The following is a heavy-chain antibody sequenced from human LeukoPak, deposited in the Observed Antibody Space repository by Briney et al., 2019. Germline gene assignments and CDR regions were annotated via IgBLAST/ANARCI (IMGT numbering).Heavy chain of an antibody. V-gene: IGHV3-23*01. CDR2: ISGSGGST. J-gene: IGHJ4*02. D-gene: IGHD3-10*01. CDR3: ATAGGLLWFGELRG. CDR1: GLTFSNYA. Sequence: GGSLRLSCAASGLTFSNYAMSWVRQAPGKGLEWVSVISGSGGSTCYADSVEGRFTISRDNSKNTLFLQMNSLRAEDTAVYYCATAGGLLWFGELRGWGQGTLVTVSS.